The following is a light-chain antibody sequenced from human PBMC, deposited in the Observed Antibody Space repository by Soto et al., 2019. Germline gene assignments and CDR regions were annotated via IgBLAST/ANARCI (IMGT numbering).Light chain of an antibody. CDR3: QQYGSSGT. CDR2: GAS. Sequence: TVLTQSPVTGSISPGHRTNLFCXASQSVSNNYLAWYQQQPGQAPRLLIYGASNRATGIPDRFSGSGSGTDFTPTISRLEPEDFAVYYCQQYGSSGTFGQGTKVDIK. J-gene: IGKJ1*01. CDR1: QSVSNNY. V-gene: IGKV3-20*01.